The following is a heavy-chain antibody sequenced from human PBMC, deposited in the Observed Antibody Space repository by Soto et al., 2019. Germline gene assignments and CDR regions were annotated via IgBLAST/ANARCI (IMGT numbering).Heavy chain of an antibody. CDR2: IYYSGST. Sequence: QLQLQESGPGLVKPSETLSLTCTVSGGSISSSSFHWGWIRQPPGKGLEWIGSIYYSGSTYYSPSLKSRVTXPXAXSXXQFSLKLSSVTAADTAVYYCARRERAAGTDWWFDPWGQGTLVTVSS. J-gene: IGHJ5*02. CDR3: ARRERAAGTDWWFDP. V-gene: IGHV4-39*01. D-gene: IGHD6-13*01. CDR1: GGSISSSSFH.